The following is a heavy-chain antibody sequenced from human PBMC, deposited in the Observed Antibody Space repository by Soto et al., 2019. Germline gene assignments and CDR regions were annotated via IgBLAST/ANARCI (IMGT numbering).Heavy chain of an antibody. V-gene: IGHV4-34*01. CDR2: INHSGST. CDR3: ARGPYDYGSGSYYPDAFDI. Sequence: SETLSLTCAVYGGSFSGYYWSWIRQPPGKGLEWIGEINHSGSTNYNPSLKSRVTISVDTSKNQFSLKLSSVTAADTAVYYCARGPYDYGSGSYYPDAFDIWGQGTMVTVSS. CDR1: GGSFSGYY. D-gene: IGHD3-10*01. J-gene: IGHJ3*02.